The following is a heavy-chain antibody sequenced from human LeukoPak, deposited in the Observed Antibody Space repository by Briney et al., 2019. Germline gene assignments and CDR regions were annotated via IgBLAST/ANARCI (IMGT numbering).Heavy chain of an antibody. J-gene: IGHJ5*02. CDR1: GFTFDDYA. CDR2: ISGDGGST. Sequence: GGSLRLSCAASGFTFDDYAMHWVRQAPGKGLEWVSLISGDGGSTYYADSVKGRFTISRDNSKNSLYLQMNSLRTEDTALYYCSKDRSGYSSSLGWFDPWGQGTLVTVSS. D-gene: IGHD6-6*01. CDR3: SKDRSGYSSSLGWFDP. V-gene: IGHV3-43*02.